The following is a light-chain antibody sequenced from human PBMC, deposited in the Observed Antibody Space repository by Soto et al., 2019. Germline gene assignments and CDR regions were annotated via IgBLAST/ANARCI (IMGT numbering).Light chain of an antibody. CDR3: SSYTSSNTYV. CDR2: EVR. J-gene: IGLJ1*01. Sequence: QSVLTQPASVSGSPGQSITISCTGTGSDVGGYNHVSWYQQHPGKAPKLMIYEVRNRPSGVSNRFSGSKSGNTASLTISGLQADDEADYYCSSYTSSNTYVFGTGTKVTVL. CDR1: GSDVGGYNH. V-gene: IGLV2-14*01.